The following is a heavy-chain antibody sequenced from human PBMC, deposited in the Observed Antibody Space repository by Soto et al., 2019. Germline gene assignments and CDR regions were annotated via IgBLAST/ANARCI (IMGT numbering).Heavy chain of an antibody. CDR2: MYYSETT. J-gene: IGHJ5*02. CDR1: GASINDFY. D-gene: IGHD6-13*01. Sequence: SETLSLTCTVSGASINDFYWSWIRQTPGKGLEWVGFMYYSETTKYNPSLKGRVNMSLDTSKNQVSLHLKSVTAADTAVYYCARANSSTWYKLEYRWFDPWGQGTQVTVSS. CDR3: ARANSSTWYKLEYRWFDP. V-gene: IGHV4-59*01.